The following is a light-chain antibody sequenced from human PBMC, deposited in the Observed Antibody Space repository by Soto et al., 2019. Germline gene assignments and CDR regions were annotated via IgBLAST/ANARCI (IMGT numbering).Light chain of an antibody. Sequence: EIVLTQSPGTLSLSPGQRATLSCRASQSITSKFVAWYQQRPCQPPRLLIYAASTRATGIPDRFNGSGSETDFTLTISRLEPEDVAVYYCQQYGGSPTLAFGGGTKVEI. CDR1: QSITSKF. CDR3: QQYGGSPTLA. J-gene: IGKJ4*01. CDR2: AAS. V-gene: IGKV3-20*01.